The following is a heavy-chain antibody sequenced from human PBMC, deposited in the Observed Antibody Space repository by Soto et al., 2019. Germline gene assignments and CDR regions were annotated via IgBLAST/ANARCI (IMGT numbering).Heavy chain of an antibody. V-gene: IGHV4-31*03. Sequence: QVQLQESGPGLVKPSQTLSLTCTVSGGSISSGGYYWSWIRQHPGKGLEWIGYIYYSGNTYYNPSLNSRVTISVDAAKNQFSRKLTSLTAADTAVYYCARSVFPWGQGTLVTGSS. J-gene: IGHJ5*02. CDR2: IYYSGNT. CDR1: GGSISSGGYY. CDR3: ARSVFP.